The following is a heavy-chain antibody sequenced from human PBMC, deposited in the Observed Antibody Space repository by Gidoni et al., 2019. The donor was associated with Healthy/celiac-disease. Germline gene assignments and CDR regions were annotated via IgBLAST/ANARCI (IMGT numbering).Heavy chain of an antibody. J-gene: IGHJ4*02. CDR2: ISSSSSYI. V-gene: IGHV3-21*01. CDR1: GFTFSSYS. Sequence: EVQLVESGGGLVKHGGSLRLSCAASGFTFSSYSMTWVRKAPGKGLEWVSSISSSSSYIYYADSVKGRFTISRDNAKNSLYLQMNSLRAEDTAVYYCARVGTMIVVVPTHRLNPLDYWGQGTLVTVSS. D-gene: IGHD3-22*01. CDR3: ARVGTMIVVVPTHRLNPLDY.